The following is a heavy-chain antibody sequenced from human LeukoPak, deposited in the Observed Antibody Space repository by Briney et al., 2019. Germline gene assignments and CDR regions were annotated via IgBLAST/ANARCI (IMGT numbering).Heavy chain of an antibody. J-gene: IGHJ6*03. D-gene: IGHD6-19*01. Sequence: GGSLRLSCAASGFTFSSYEMNWVRQAPGKGLEWVSYISSSGSTIYYADSVKGRFTISRDNAKNSLYLQMSSLRAEDTAFYYCARDRQWLDFMDVWGKGTTVTISS. V-gene: IGHV3-48*03. CDR3: ARDRQWLDFMDV. CDR2: ISSSGSTI. CDR1: GFTFSSYE.